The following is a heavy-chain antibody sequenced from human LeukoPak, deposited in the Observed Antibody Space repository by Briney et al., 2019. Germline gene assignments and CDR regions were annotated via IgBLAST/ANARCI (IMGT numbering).Heavy chain of an antibody. J-gene: IGHJ5*02. CDR2: IKQDGSVQ. CDR1: KFTFSSYW. V-gene: IGHV3-7*01. CDR3: TRLQIAVAGPNWFDP. D-gene: IGHD6-19*01. Sequence: GGSLRLSCAASKFTFSSYWMSWVRQAPGKGLEWVANIKQDGSVQFYMDSLKGRFSVSRDNAKNSLYLQMNGLRVEDTAVYYCTRLQIAVAGPNWFDPWGQGTLVTVSS.